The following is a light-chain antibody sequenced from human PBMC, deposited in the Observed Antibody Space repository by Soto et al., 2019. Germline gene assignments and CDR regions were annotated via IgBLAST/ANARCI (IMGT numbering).Light chain of an antibody. CDR1: QSISSR. J-gene: IGKJ1*01. Sequence: DIQMTQSPSTLSASVGDRVTITCRASQSISSRLAWCPQKPGKAPKFLVYDASNLESGVPSRFSGSGSGTEFTRTISSLQPDDFETDYCQQYNSYSVTFGQGTKVDIK. CDR3: QQYNSYSVT. CDR2: DAS. V-gene: IGKV1-5*01.